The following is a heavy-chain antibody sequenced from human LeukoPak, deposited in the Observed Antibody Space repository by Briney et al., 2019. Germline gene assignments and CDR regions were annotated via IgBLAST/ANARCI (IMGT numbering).Heavy chain of an antibody. CDR1: GYTFTSYA. D-gene: IGHD2-2*02. CDR2: INAGNGNT. V-gene: IGHV1-3*01. Sequence: ASVKVSCKASGYTFTSYAMHWVRQAPGQRLEWMGWINAGNGNTKYSQKFQGRVTITRDTSASTAYMELRSLRSDDTAVYYCARASYCSSTSCYTGDNWFDPWGQGTLVTVSS. J-gene: IGHJ5*02. CDR3: ARASYCSSTSCYTGDNWFDP.